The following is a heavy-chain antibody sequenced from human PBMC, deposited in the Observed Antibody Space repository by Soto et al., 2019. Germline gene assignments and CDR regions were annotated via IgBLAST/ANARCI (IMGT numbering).Heavy chain of an antibody. J-gene: IGHJ6*03. CDR1: GFSFRNYA. V-gene: IGHV3-23*01. CDR3: AKDGPYRSPTFATV. CDR2: ISDNGEST. D-gene: IGHD2-2*01. Sequence: PWGSLRLSCAASGFSFRNYAMNWVRQAPGKGLEWVPGISDNGESTYYAASVKGRFTISRDKSKNTLYLKKNSLRGEDTAVYYCAKDGPYRSPTFATVWGKG.